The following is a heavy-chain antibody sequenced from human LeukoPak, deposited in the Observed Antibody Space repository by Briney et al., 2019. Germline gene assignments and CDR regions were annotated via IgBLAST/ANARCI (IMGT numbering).Heavy chain of an antibody. Sequence: SETLSLTCTVSGGSISSSSYYWGWIRQPPGKGLEWIGSIYYSGSTYHNPSLKSRVTISVDTSKNQFSLKLSSVTAADTAVYYCARLDYIVVVVAATQAEWFDPWGQGTLVTVSS. CDR3: ARLDYIVVVVAATQAEWFDP. CDR1: GGSISSSSYY. V-gene: IGHV4-39*01. J-gene: IGHJ5*02. D-gene: IGHD2-15*01. CDR2: IYYSGST.